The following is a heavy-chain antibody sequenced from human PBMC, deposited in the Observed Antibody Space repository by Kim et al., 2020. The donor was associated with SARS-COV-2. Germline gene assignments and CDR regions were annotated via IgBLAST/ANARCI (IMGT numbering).Heavy chain of an antibody. V-gene: IGHV3-48*03. Sequence: GGSLRLSCVASGFTFSSHDMIWVRQAPGKGLEWVSFISSGRGSTITYAYSVRGRLTISRDNAKNSVFLQMDSLRAEDTAMYFCTRNGGGLGLCGQGTLVTVSS. D-gene: IGHD3-16*01. CDR2: ISSGRGSTI. CDR3: TRNGGGLGL. CDR1: GFTFSSHD. J-gene: IGHJ4*02.